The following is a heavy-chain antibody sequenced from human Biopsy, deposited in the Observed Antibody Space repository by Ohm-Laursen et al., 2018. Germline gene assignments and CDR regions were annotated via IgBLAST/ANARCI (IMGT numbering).Heavy chain of an antibody. J-gene: IGHJ4*02. Sequence: SLRLSCAASGFTFSDYYMNWFRRAPGKGLEGIGYIHKDSTTEYYADSVRGRFSISRDNAQKSLYLQMNSLRAEDTAVYYCARDRRDWQHFFDYWGQGTEVIVSS. CDR2: IHKDSTTE. CDR1: GFTFSDYY. CDR3: ARDRRDWQHFFDY. V-gene: IGHV3-11*01. D-gene: IGHD3-3*02.